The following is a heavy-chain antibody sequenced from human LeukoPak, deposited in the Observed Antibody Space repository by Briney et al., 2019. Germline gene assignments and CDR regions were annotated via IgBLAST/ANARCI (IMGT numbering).Heavy chain of an antibody. CDR3: AREGGITMVDWFDP. V-gene: IGHV4-30-4*01. D-gene: IGHD3-10*01. J-gene: IGHJ5*02. Sequence: SQTLSLTCIVSGGSISSGDYHWSWIRQPPGKGLEWIGHIYYSGSTYYNPSLKSRVTISVDTSKNQFSLKLSSVTAADTAVYYCAREGGITMVDWFDPWGQGTLVTVSS. CDR2: IYYSGST. CDR1: GGSISSGDYH.